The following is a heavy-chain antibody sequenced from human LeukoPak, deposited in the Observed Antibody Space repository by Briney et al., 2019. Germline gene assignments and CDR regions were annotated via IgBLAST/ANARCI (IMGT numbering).Heavy chain of an antibody. CDR1: GFTFTNYA. D-gene: IGHD2-15*01. J-gene: IGHJ6*03. CDR2: ISGSGGTT. V-gene: IGHV3-23*01. CDR3: AKGGARYCSGGSCSRWYYMDV. Sequence: PGGSLRLSCAASGFTFTNYAMSWVRQAPGKGLEWVSSISGSGGTTYYADFLKGRFTISRDNSKNTLYLQMNSLRAEDAAVYYCAKGGARYCSGGSCSRWYYMDVWGKGTTVTVSS.